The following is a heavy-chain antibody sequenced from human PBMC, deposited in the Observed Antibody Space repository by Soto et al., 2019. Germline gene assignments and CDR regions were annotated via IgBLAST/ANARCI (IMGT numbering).Heavy chain of an antibody. CDR2: ISYDGSNK. CDR1: GFTFSSYG. V-gene: IGHV3-30*18. CDR3: AKDRARIQLWLRYDY. Sequence: QVQLVESGGGVVQAGRSLRLSCAASGFTFSSYGMHWVRQAPGKGLEWVAVISYDGSNKYYADSVKGRFTISRDNSKNTLYLQMNSLRAEDTAVYYCAKDRARIQLWLRYDYWGQGTLVTVSS. J-gene: IGHJ4*02. D-gene: IGHD5-18*01.